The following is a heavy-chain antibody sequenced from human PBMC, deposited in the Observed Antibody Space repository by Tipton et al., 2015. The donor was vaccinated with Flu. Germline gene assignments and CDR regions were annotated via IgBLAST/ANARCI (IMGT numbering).Heavy chain of an antibody. D-gene: IGHD6-13*01. J-gene: IGHJ5*02. CDR1: GYTLTGYY. CDR3: ATVKPTGYLGTAAGWFDT. CDR2: INPNSGGT. V-gene: IGHV1-2*02. Sequence: QLVQSGAGMRKPGASVKVSCKASGYTLTGYYMHWVRQAPGQGLEWMGWINPNSGGTNSAQTFQGRVTMTRDTSINTAYMEMTSLTSDDTAVYYCATVKPTGYLGTAAGWFDTWGQGTLVSVSS.